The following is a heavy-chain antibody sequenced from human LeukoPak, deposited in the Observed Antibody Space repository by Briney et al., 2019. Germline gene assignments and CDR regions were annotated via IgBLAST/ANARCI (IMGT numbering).Heavy chain of an antibody. J-gene: IGHJ4*02. Sequence: PSETLSLTCTVSGGSISSYYWSWIRQPPGKGLEWIGYIYYSESTNYNPSLKSRVTISVDTSKNQFSLKLSSVTAADTAVYYCARDQGSSWFDYWGQGTLVTVSS. CDR2: IYYSEST. CDR3: ARDQGSSWFDY. D-gene: IGHD6-13*01. CDR1: GGSISSYY. V-gene: IGHV4-59*01.